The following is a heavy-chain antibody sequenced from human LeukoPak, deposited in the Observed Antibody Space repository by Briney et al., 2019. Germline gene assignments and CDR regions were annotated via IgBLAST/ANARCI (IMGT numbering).Heavy chain of an antibody. J-gene: IGHJ4*02. CDR1: RFTFSRYG. D-gene: IGHD3-22*01. CDR2: IRYEGSHK. CDR3: ARRIHYDSKATDY. Sequence: GGSLRLSCALARFTFSRYGMHWVRQAPGKGLEWVAFIRYEGSHKYYAESVKRRFTIYRDNSKHTLYLRMNSLRGEDTAVYHCARRIHYDSKATDYWGEGTLVTVSS. V-gene: IGHV3-30*02.